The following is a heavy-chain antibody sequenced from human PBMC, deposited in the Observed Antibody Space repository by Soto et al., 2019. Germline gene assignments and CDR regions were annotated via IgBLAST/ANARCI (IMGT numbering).Heavy chain of an antibody. J-gene: IGHJ4*02. D-gene: IGHD2-8*01. CDR2: IYHSGST. Sequence: SETLSLTCTVSGGSIISYYWSWIRQPPGKGLEWIGYIYHSGSTNYNPSLKSRVTMAVDTSKNQFSLKLSSVTAADTAVYYCARDPARGSNEFDYWGQGTPVTVSS. V-gene: IGHV4-59*01. CDR1: GGSIISYY. CDR3: ARDPARGSNEFDY.